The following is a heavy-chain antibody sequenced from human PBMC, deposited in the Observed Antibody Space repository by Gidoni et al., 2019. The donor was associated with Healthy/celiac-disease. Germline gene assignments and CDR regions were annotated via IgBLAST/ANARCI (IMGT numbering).Heavy chain of an antibody. CDR3: ARSQFPYSGSYYY. J-gene: IGHJ4*02. V-gene: IGHV1-2*02. CDR1: GYTFTGYY. D-gene: IGHD1-26*01. CDR2: INPTSVGT. Sequence: QVQLVQSGAEVKKPGASVKVSCKASGYTFTGYYMHWVRQAPGQGLEWMGWINPTSVGTNYAQKFQGRVTMTRDTSISTAYMELSRLRSDDTAVYYCARSQFPYSGSYYYWGQGTLVTVSS.